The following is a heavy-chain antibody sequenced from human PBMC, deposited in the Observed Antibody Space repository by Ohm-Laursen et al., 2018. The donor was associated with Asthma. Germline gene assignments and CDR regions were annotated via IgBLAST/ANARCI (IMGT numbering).Heavy chain of an antibody. CDR2: ITSYSSTT. CDR1: GFTFSSYS. Sequence: SLRLSCTASGFTFSSYSMNWVRQAPGKGLEWVSYITSYSSTTYYADSVKGRFTISRDNAKNTLYLQMNSLRADDTAVYYCARGNLEGLHWGQGTLVTVSS. J-gene: IGHJ4*02. D-gene: IGHD5-24*01. CDR3: ARGNLEGLH. V-gene: IGHV3-48*04.